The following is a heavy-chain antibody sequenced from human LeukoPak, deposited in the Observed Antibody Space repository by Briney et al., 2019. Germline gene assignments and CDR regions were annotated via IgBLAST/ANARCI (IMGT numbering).Heavy chain of an antibody. CDR2: IYHSGST. CDR1: GGSISSSNW. CDR3: ARTSSGTYYRVDY. J-gene: IGHJ4*02. D-gene: IGHD3-10*01. Sequence: SETLSLTCAVSGGSISSSNWWSWVRQPPGKGLEWIGEIYHSGSTNYNPSLKSRVAISVDTSKNQFSLKLSSVTAADTAVYYCARTSSGTYYRVDYWGQGTQVTVSS. V-gene: IGHV4-4*02.